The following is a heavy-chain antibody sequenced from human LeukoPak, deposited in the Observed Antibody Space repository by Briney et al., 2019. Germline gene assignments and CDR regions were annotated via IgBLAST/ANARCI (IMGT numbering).Heavy chain of an antibody. CDR1: GGSISSGSYC. CDR3: ARRKQGVTMVRGARPSRYYYMDV. J-gene: IGHJ6*03. D-gene: IGHD3-10*01. V-gene: IGHV4-61*09. Sequence: SETLSLTCTVSGGSISSGSYCWSWIRQPAGKGLEWIGHIYTSGNTNYNPSLKSRVTISVDTSKNQFSLKLSSVTAADTAVYYCARRKQGVTMVRGARPSRYYYMDVRGKGTTVTISS. CDR2: IYTSGNT.